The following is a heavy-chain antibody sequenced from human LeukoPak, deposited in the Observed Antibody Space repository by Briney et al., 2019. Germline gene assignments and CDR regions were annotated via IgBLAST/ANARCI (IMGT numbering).Heavy chain of an antibody. V-gene: IGHV1-46*01. CDR3: ATALAAGPIDY. D-gene: IGHD6-13*01. CDR2: INPSGGST. CDR1: GYTFTGYY. Sequence: ASVKVSCKASGYTFTGYYMHWVRQAPGQGLEWMGIINPSGGSTSYAQKFQGRVTMTEDTSTDTAYMELSSLRSEDTAVYYCATALAAGPIDYWGQGTLVTVSS. J-gene: IGHJ4*02.